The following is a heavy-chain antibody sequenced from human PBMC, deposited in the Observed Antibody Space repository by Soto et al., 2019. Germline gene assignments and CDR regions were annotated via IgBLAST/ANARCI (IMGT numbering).Heavy chain of an antibody. Sequence: GGSLRLSCAPSGFPFNDYYMTWIRQAPGKGLEWLSHISPKSTFRNYADSVKGRFTISRDNTESSLFLQMNSLGVDDTAVYSCVRGGGGGLFEHWGQGVLVTVSS. CDR3: VRGGGGGLFEH. CDR2: ISPKSTFR. J-gene: IGHJ4*02. V-gene: IGHV3-11*06. CDR1: GFPFNDYY. D-gene: IGHD2-21*01.